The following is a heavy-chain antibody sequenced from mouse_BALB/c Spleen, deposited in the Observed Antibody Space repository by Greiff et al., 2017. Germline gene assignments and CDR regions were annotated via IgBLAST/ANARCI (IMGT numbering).Heavy chain of an antibody. CDR1: GDSITSGY. V-gene: IGHV3-8*02. CDR3: TRVEVTMDFEV. CDR2: ISYSGST. Sequence: EVKLMESGPSLVKPSQTLSLTCSVTGDSITSGYWNWIRKFPGNKLEYMGYISYSGSTYYNPTLKSRISITRDTSKNQYYLQLNSVTTEDTATYYCTRVEVTMDFEVWGARTTVTVSS. J-gene: IGHJ1*01. D-gene: IGHD2-1*01.